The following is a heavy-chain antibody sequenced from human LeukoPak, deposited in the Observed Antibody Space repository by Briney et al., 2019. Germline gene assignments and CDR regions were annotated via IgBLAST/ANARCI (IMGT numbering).Heavy chain of an antibody. J-gene: IGHJ4*02. V-gene: IGHV3-23*01. D-gene: IGHD6-19*01. CDR2: ISGSGGST. Sequence: GGSLRLSCAASGFRFSDFTMTWVRQAPGKGLEWVSAISGSGGSTYYADSVKGRFTISRDNSKNTLYLQMDSLRAEDTAIYYCAGDRNSDWYSPLDYWGQGSQVTVSP. CDR3: AGDRNSDWYSPLDY. CDR1: GFRFSDFT.